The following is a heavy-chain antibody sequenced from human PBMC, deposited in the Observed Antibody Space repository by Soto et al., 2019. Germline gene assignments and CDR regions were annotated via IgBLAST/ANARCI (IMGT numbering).Heavy chain of an antibody. CDR1: GGTFSSNA. J-gene: IGHJ6*02. D-gene: IGHD4-17*01. V-gene: IGHV1-69*10. Sequence: SVKVSCKASGGTFSSNAISWVRQAAGQGLEWMGGIIPILDTAKYAQKFQGRVTITADKSTSTAYMEVGSLRSEDTAVYYCARWPEDRGETYYYYGMDVWGQGTTVTVSS. CDR3: ARWPEDRGETYYYYGMDV. CDR2: IIPILDTA.